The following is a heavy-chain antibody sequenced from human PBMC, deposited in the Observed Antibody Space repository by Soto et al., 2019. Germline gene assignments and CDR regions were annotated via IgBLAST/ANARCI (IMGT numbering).Heavy chain of an antibody. CDR1: GGSISSTNYY. CDR2: IYYSESP. D-gene: IGHD3-3*01. V-gene: IGHV4-39*01. CDR3: ARLSRIGLVNS. Sequence: PSETLSLTCTVSGGSISSTNYYWGWIRQPPGKGLEWIGTIYYSESPYYNSSLKSRVTISVDTSKNQFSLKLRSLTAADTAVYYCARLSRIGLVNSWGQGTQVTVSS. J-gene: IGHJ4*02.